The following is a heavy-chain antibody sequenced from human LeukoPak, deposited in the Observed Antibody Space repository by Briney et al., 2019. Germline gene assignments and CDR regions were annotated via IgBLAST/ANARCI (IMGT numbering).Heavy chain of an antibody. CDR1: GFTFSSYE. CDR2: ISSSGSTI. CDR3: AREVADAFDI. J-gene: IGHJ3*02. Sequence: GGSLSLSCAASGFTFSSYEMNWVRQAPGKGLEWVSYISSSGSTIYYADSVKGRFTISRENAENSLYLQMNSLRAADTAVYYCAREVADAFDIWGQGTMVTVSS. V-gene: IGHV3-48*03.